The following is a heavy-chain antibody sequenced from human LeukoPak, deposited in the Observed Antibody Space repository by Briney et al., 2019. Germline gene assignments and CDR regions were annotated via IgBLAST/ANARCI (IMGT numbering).Heavy chain of an antibody. J-gene: IGHJ4*02. CDR1: GFTFSSSA. D-gene: IGHD2-2*01. Sequence: PGGSLRLSCAASGFTFSSSAISWVRQAPGKGLEWVSGISDSGDTTYYADSVKGRFTISRDNSKNTLYLQMNSLRAEDTAVYYCARDSDVVVPAATPGFDYWGQGTLVTVSS. CDR2: ISDSGDTT. CDR3: ARDSDVVVPAATPGFDY. V-gene: IGHV3-23*01.